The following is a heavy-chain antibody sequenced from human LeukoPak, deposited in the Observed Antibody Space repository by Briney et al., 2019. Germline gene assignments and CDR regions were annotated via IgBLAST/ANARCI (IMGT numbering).Heavy chain of an antibody. J-gene: IGHJ3*02. V-gene: IGHV3-21*01. CDR3: AREPVSRRYTTEAFDI. D-gene: IGHD5-18*01. CDR2: ISSSSSYI. Sequence: GGSMRLSCVASAFSDKSNYMSWVRQAPGKGLEWVSSISSSSSYIYYADSVKGRFTISRDNAKNSLYLQMNSLRAEDTAVYYCAREPVSRRYTTEAFDIWGQGTMVTVSS. CDR1: AFSDKSNY.